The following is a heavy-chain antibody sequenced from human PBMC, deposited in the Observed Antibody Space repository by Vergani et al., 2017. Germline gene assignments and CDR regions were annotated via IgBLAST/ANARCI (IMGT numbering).Heavy chain of an antibody. V-gene: IGHV3-9*01. J-gene: IGHJ4*02. D-gene: IGHD6-19*01. CDR3: AKAIKQCILVAYDY. CDR1: GFTFDDYA. Sequence: EVQLVESGGGLVQPGRSLRLSCVASGFTFDDYAINWVRQAPGKCLEGVSGISWNSGSIGYADSVKGRFTISRDNAKNSLYLQMNSLRAEDTALYYCAKAIKQCILVAYDYWGQGTLVTVSS. CDR2: ISWNSGSI.